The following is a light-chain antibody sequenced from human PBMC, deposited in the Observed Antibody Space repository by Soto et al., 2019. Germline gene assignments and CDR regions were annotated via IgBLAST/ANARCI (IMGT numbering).Light chain of an antibody. CDR2: GAS. V-gene: IGKV3-20*01. CDR3: QQYGSPLT. Sequence: EIVLTQSPGTLSLSPGERATLSCRASQSVSSSYLAWYQQKPGQAPRLLIYGASSRATGIPDRFSGSGSGTDFTLPISRLEPEDFAVYYCQQYGSPLTFGGGPRWIS. CDR1: QSVSSSY. J-gene: IGKJ4*01.